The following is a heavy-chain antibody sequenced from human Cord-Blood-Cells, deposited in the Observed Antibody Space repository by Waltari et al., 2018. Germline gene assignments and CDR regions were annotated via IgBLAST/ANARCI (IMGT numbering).Heavy chain of an antibody. Sequence: QVQLQQWGAGLLKPSETLSLTCAVYGGSFSGYYWSWIGQPPGKGLEWIGEINHSGSTNYNPSLKSRVTISVDTSKNQFSLKLSSVTAADTAVYYCARARGYYYYGMDVWGQGTTVTVSS. J-gene: IGHJ6*02. CDR3: ARARGYYYYGMDV. CDR1: GGSFSGYY. D-gene: IGHD3-10*01. V-gene: IGHV4-34*01. CDR2: INHSGST.